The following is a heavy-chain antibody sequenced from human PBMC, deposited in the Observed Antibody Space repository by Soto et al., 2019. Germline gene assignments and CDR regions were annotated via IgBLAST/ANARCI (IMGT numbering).Heavy chain of an antibody. CDR1: GFIVDVYA. CDR2: ISANGDNK. V-gene: IGHV3-9*01. J-gene: IGHJ4*02. Sequence: PGGSLGLACVGSGFIVDVYAMHWVRQAPGKGLEWVSGISANGDNKDYADSVKGRFTISRDNAKNSLFLQMNSLRPEDTALYYCAKDVKWGGMTTIHYFDSWGQGTQVTVSS. CDR3: AKDVKWGGMTTIHYFDS. D-gene: IGHD2-21*02.